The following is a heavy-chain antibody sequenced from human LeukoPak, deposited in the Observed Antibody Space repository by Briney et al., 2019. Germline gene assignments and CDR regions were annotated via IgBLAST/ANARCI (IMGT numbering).Heavy chain of an antibody. CDR2: ISYDGSNK. V-gene: IGHV3-30*07. CDR3: ARAAYYYGSGSYRLDV. Sequence: GGSLRLSCAASGFTFSSYAMHWVRQAPGKGLEWVAVISYDGSNKYSADSVKGRFTISRDNSKNTLYLQMNSLRAEDTAVYYCARAAYYYGSGSYRLDVWGQGTTVTVSS. J-gene: IGHJ6*02. D-gene: IGHD3-10*01. CDR1: GFTFSSYA.